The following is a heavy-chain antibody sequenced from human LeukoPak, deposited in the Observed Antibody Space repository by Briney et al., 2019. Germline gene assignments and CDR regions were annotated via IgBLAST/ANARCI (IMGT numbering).Heavy chain of an antibody. CDR3: ARRLLGYCSGGSCYSGYFQH. V-gene: IGHV4-38-2*02. D-gene: IGHD2-15*01. Sequence: SETLSLTCTVSNYSISSGYYWAWIRQPPGKGLEWIGNIYHSGSTNYNPSLKTRVTISVDTSKNQFSLKLSSVTAADTAVYYCARRLLGYCSGGSCYSGYFQHWGQGTLVTVSS. J-gene: IGHJ1*01. CDR1: NYSISSGYY. CDR2: IYHSGST.